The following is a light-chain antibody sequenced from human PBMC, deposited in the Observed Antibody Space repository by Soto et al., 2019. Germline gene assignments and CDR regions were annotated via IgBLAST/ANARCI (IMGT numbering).Light chain of an antibody. V-gene: IGKV3-20*01. CDR2: GAS. Sequence: EIVMTQSPATLSVSPGERATLSCRASQSVDSNLAWYQKKPGQAPRLLIYGASSRATGIPDRFSGSGSGTDFTLTISRLETEDFAVYYCQQYGSSPWTFGQGTKVDIK. CDR1: QSVDSN. CDR3: QQYGSSPWT. J-gene: IGKJ1*01.